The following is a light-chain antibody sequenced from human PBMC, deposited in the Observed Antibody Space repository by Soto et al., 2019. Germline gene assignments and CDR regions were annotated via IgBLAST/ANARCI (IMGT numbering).Light chain of an antibody. CDR1: QGISSW. Sequence: DIQMTQSPSSVSASVGDRLTITCRASQGISSWLAWYQQKPGKAPKXLIYAASSLQSGVPSRFSGSGSGTDVTINISSLQPEDGETYYGQQSYSTPITFGQGTRLDIK. CDR3: QQSYSTPIT. J-gene: IGKJ5*01. V-gene: IGKV1-12*01. CDR2: AAS.